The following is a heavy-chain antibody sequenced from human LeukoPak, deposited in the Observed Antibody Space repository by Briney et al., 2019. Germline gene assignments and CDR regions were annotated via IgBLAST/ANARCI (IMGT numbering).Heavy chain of an antibody. Sequence: ASVKVSCKASGYTFTSYDFNWLRQATGQGPEWMGWMNPNSGATGYAQKFQGRVTMTRSASINTAYMELSNLRSEDTAVYYCAAIPSRDTAMVKYYFDYWGQGTLVTVSS. D-gene: IGHD5-18*01. CDR2: MNPNSGAT. V-gene: IGHV1-8*01. J-gene: IGHJ4*02. CDR3: AAIPSRDTAMVKYYFDY. CDR1: GYTFTSYD.